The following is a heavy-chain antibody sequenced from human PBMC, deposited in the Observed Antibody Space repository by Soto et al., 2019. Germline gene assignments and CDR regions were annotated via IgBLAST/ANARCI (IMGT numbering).Heavy chain of an antibody. CDR3: ARGVFYGMDV. Sequence: GGSLRLSCAASGFTFSSYAMHWVRQAPGKGLEWVAVISYDGSNKYYADSVKGRFTISRDNSKNTLYLQMNSLRAEDTAVYYCARGVFYGMDVWGQGTTVTVSS. CDR2: ISYDGSNK. CDR1: GFTFSSYA. J-gene: IGHJ6*02. V-gene: IGHV3-30-3*01.